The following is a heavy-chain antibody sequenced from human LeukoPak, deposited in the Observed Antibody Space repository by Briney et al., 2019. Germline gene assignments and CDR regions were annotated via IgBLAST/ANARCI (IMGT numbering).Heavy chain of an antibody. V-gene: IGHV1-69*04. Sequence: SVKVSCKASGGTFSSYAISWVRQAPGQGLEWMGRIIPILGIANYAQKFQGRVTITADKSTSTAYMELSSLRSEDTAVYYCARDGNGAVVVPAAYGMDVWGQGTTVTVSS. D-gene: IGHD2-2*01. J-gene: IGHJ6*02. CDR1: GGTFSSYA. CDR2: IIPILGIA. CDR3: ARDGNGAVVVPAAYGMDV.